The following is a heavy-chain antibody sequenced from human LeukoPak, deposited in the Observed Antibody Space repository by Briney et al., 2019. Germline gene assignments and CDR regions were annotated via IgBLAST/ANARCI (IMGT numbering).Heavy chain of an antibody. Sequence: PGGSLRLSCAAPGFTFDDYGMSWVRQAPGKGLEWVYGINWNGGSTGYADSVKDRFTISRDNAKNSLYLQMNSLRAERTALYYCARDPGYCSSTSCQQDYWGQGTLVTVSS. J-gene: IGHJ4*02. CDR2: INWNGGST. V-gene: IGHV3-20*04. CDR3: ARDPGYCSSTSCQQDY. CDR1: GFTFDDYG. D-gene: IGHD2-2*01.